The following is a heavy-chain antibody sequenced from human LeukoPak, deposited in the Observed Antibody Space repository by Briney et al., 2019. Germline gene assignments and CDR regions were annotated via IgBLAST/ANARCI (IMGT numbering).Heavy chain of an antibody. V-gene: IGHV3-33*01. Sequence: PGGSLRLSCAASGFTFSSYGMHWVRQAPGKGLEWVAVIWYDGSNKYYADSVKGRFTISRDNSKNTLYLQMNSLRAEDTAVYYCARGGTLVVVVPAAIEYWGQGTLVTVSS. D-gene: IGHD2-2*01. CDR3: ARGGTLVVVVPAAIEY. CDR2: IWYDGSNK. CDR1: GFTFSSYG. J-gene: IGHJ4*02.